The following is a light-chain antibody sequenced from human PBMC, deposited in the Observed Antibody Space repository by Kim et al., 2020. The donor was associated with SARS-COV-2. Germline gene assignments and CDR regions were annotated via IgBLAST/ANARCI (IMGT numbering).Light chain of an antibody. V-gene: IGKV4-1*01. CDR2: WAS. CDR3: QQFLDTWW. J-gene: IGKJ1*01. Sequence: DIVMTQSPDSLAMSLGGMATINCKSSQSILNTSYNKTYLTWYQQKFGQPPRLLIYWASTRNSGAPDRFSGSGSETDFTLTISSLQSDVVAVYFCQQFLDTWWFGLGTKVDIK. CDR1: QSILNTSYNKTY.